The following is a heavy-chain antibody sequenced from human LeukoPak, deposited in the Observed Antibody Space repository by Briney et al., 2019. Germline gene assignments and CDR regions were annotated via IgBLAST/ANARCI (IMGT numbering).Heavy chain of an antibody. J-gene: IGHJ6*03. CDR3: AKARRDYYYYYMDV. Sequence: AGGSLRLSCAASGFTFSSYAMSWVRQAPGKGLEWVSAISGSGGSTYYADSVKGRFTISRDNSKNTLYLQMNSLRAEDTAVYYCAKARRDYYYYYMDVWGKGTTVTVSS. V-gene: IGHV3-23*01. CDR1: GFTFSSYA. D-gene: IGHD3-10*01. CDR2: ISGSGGST.